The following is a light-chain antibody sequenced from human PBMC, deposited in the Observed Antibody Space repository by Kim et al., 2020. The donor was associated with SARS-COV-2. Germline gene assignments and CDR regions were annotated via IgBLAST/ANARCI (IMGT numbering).Light chain of an antibody. CDR3: QSNDSTLGGFWV. V-gene: IGLV1-40*01. J-gene: IGLJ3*02. CDR1: HSNWGADFN. CDR2: GNT. Sequence: ATVPGAGTHSNWGADFNVQWYQQLPGTAPKLLIYGNTNRPSGVPGRFSGSKSGTSASLAITGLQAEDEADYYCQSNDSTLGGFWVFGGGTQLTVL.